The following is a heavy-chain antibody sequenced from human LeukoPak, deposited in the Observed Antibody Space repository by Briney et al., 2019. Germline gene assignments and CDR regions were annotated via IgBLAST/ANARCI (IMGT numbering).Heavy chain of an antibody. CDR1: GFTFSSYG. CDR2: ISSSSSYI. D-gene: IGHD2-2*01. J-gene: IGHJ3*02. CDR3: ARERDCSSTSCYERDAFDI. V-gene: IGHV3-21*01. Sequence: GGSLRLSCAASGFTFSSYGMHWVRQAPGKGLEWVSSISSSSSYIYYADSVKGRFTISRDNAKNSLYLQMNSLRAEDTAVYYCARERDCSSTSCYERDAFDIWGQGTMVTVSS.